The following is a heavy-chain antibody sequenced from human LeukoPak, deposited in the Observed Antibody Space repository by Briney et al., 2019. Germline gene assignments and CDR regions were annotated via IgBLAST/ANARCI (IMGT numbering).Heavy chain of an antibody. V-gene: IGHV3-48*04. Sequence: GGSLRLSCAASGFTLSSYSMNWVRQAPGKGLEWVSYISSSSSTIYYADSVKGRFTISRDNAKNSLYLQMNSLRAEDTAVYYCASLRIAARRALDYWGQGTLVTVSS. CDR3: ASLRIAARRALDY. J-gene: IGHJ4*02. D-gene: IGHD6-6*01. CDR1: GFTLSSYS. CDR2: ISSSSSTI.